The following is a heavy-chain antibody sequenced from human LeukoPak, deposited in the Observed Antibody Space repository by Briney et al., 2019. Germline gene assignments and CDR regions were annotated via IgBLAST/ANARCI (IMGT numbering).Heavy chain of an antibody. J-gene: IGHJ2*01. CDR1: GGSISTYY. D-gene: IGHD3-22*01. CDR3: ARRTYYYDNSGYRFDL. Sequence: SETLSLTCTVPGGSISTYYWSWIRQPPGKGLEWIGYIYYSGSTNYNPSLKSRVTISVDTSKNQFSLKLSSVTAADTAVYYCARRTYYYDNSGYRFDLWGRGTLVTVSS. V-gene: IGHV4-59*01. CDR2: IYYSGST.